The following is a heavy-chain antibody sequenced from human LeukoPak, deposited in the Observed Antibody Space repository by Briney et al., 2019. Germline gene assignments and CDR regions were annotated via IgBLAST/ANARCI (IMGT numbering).Heavy chain of an antibody. CDR1: GFTFSSYA. J-gene: IGHJ4*02. D-gene: IGHD5-18*01. V-gene: IGHV3-23*01. CDR3: AKLATIQLWENFDY. CDR2: ISGSGDST. Sequence: GGSLRLSCAASGFTFSSYAMSWVRQAPGKGLEWVSAISGSGDSTYYGDSVKGRFTISRDNSKNTLYLQMNSLRAEDTAVYYCAKLATIQLWENFDYWGQGTLVTVSS.